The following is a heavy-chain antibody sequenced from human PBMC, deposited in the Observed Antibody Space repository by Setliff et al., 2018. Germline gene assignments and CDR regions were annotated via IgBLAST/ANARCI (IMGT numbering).Heavy chain of an antibody. CDR2: IKQDGSEK. V-gene: IGHV3-7*01. Sequence: PGGSLRLSCAASGFTFSNSWMSWVRQAPGKGPEWVANIKQDGSEKYYVDSVKGRFTISRDNAKNSLYLQMSSLRAEDTAVYYCARETLPYYFDYWGQGTLVTVSS. CDR1: GFTFSNSW. J-gene: IGHJ4*02. CDR3: ARETLPYYFDY.